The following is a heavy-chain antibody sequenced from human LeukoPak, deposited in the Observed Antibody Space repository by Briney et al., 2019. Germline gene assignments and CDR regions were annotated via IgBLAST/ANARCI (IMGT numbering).Heavy chain of an antibody. Sequence: SVKVSCKASGGTFSSYTISWVRQAPGQGLEWMGRIIPILGIANYAQKFQGRVTITADKSTSTAYMVLSSLRSEDTAVYYCAREVEDFWSGPTGPFRYWGQGTLVTVSS. CDR2: IIPILGIA. V-gene: IGHV1-69*04. CDR1: GGTFSSYT. J-gene: IGHJ4*02. D-gene: IGHD3-3*01. CDR3: AREVEDFWSGPTGPFRY.